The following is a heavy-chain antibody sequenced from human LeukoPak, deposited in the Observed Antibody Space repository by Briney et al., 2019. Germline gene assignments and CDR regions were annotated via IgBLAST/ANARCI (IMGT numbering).Heavy chain of an antibody. J-gene: IGHJ4*02. CDR2: ISGDGSMT. Sequence: GGSLRLSCAASGFTFRSDWMHWIRQPPGKGPEWISRISGDGSMTTYADSVKGRFTISRDNAKSTLYLQMSSLRAEDTAVYYCVRDLAYGGDYCGQGTLVTVSS. CDR3: VRDLAYGGDY. CDR1: GFTFRSDW. V-gene: IGHV3-74*01. D-gene: IGHD4-17*01.